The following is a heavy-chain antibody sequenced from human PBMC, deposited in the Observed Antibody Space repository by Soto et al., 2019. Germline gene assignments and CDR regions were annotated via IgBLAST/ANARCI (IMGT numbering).Heavy chain of an antibody. V-gene: IGHV3-30*18. CDR1: GSTFSFYD. CDR3: AKDRRSSGWHLGYFDY. CDR2: ISYDGSNK. Sequence: GGSLRLSCAASGSTFSFYDMHWVRQAPGKGLESVALISYDGSNKYYADSVKGRFTISRDNYKNTLYLQMNSLRAEDTAIYYCAKDRRSSGWHLGYFDYWGQGTLVTVSS. D-gene: IGHD6-19*01. J-gene: IGHJ4*02.